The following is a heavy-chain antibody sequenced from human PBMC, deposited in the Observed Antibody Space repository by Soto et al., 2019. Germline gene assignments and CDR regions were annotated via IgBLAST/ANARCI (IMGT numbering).Heavy chain of an antibody. J-gene: IGHJ4*02. CDR2: ISAYNGNT. CDR3: ARDRRGYCSGGSCFDY. D-gene: IGHD2-15*01. V-gene: IGHV1-18*01. CDR1: GYTFTSYG. Sequence: ASVKVSCKASGYTFTSYGISWVRQAPGQGLEWMGWISAYNGNTNYAQKLQGRVTMTTDTSTSTAYMELRSLRSDDPAVYYCARDRRGYCSGGSCFDYWGQGTLVTVSS.